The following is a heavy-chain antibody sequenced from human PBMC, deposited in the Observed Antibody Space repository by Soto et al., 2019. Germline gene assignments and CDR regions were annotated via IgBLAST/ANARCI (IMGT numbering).Heavy chain of an antibody. Sequence: EVQLLESGGGLVQPGGSLRLSCAASGFTFSSFAMSWVRQAPGQGLEWVSFISGSGGSTYYADSVKGRFTIFRDNSKNTLHMQMNSLRVDDTAVYYCAKRPGDQWLVAFDSWGPGTLVTVSS. V-gene: IGHV3-23*01. CDR3: AKRPGDQWLVAFDS. J-gene: IGHJ4*02. D-gene: IGHD6-19*01. CDR1: GFTFSSFA. CDR2: ISGSGGST.